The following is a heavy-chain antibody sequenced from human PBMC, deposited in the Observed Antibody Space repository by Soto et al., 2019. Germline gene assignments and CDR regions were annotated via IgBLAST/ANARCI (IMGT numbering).Heavy chain of an antibody. V-gene: IGHV1-2*04. J-gene: IGHJ5*02. CDR3: ARVDIVVT. CDR2: INPNSGAT. CDR1: GYTFSDHY. D-gene: IGHD2-2*03. Sequence: GASVKVSCKASGYTFSDHYLHWVRQAPGQGLEWMGWINPNSGATEYAQRLQGWVTMTRDTSTSTAYMELSSLRSDDTAVYYCARVDIVVTWGQGTLVTVSS.